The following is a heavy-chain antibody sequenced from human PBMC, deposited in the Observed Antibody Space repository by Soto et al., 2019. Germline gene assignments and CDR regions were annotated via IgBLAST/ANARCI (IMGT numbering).Heavy chain of an antibody. J-gene: IGHJ5*02. CDR2: IYYSGST. V-gene: IGHV4-31*03. D-gene: IGHD2-2*02. CDR3: ARERGYCSSTSCYNDYKWFDP. CDR1: GGSISSGGYY. Sequence: SETLSLTCTVSGGSISSGGYYWSWIRQHPGKGLEWIGYIYYSGSTYYNPSLKSRVTISVDTSKNQFSLKLSSVTAADTAVYYCARERGYCSSTSCYNDYKWFDPWGQGTLVNVSS.